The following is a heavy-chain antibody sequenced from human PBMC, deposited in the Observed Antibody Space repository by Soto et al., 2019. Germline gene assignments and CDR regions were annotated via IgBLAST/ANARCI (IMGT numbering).Heavy chain of an antibody. CDR1: GYTFTSYY. V-gene: IGHV1-46*01. D-gene: IGHD2-15*01. CDR3: ARDPDIVVVGGYGMDV. Sequence: ASVKVSCKASGYTFTSYYMHWVRQAPGQGLEWMGIINPSGGSTSYAQKFQGRVTMTRDTSTSTVYMELSSLRSEDTAVYYCARDPDIVVVGGYGMDVWGQGXTVTVYS. CDR2: INPSGGST. J-gene: IGHJ6*02.